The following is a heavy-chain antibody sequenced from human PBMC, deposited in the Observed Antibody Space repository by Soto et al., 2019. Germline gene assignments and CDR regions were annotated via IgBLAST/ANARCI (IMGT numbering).Heavy chain of an antibody. Sequence: QVQLVQSGAEVKKPGSSVKVSCKASGGTFSSYAISWVRQAPGQGLEWMGGIIPIFGTANYAQKFQGRVTITADETTSTAYMELSSLRSEDTAVYYCVRVGDSSGYSIYYFDYWGQGTLVTVSS. CDR3: VRVGDSSGYSIYYFDY. CDR2: IIPIFGTA. D-gene: IGHD3-22*01. V-gene: IGHV1-69*01. J-gene: IGHJ4*02. CDR1: GGTFSSYA.